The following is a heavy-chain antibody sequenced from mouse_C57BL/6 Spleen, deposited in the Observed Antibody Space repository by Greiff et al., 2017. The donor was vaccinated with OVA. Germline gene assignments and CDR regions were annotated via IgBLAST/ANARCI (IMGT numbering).Heavy chain of an antibody. CDR1: GYTFTSYT. CDR3: AAYYSNAMDY. D-gene: IGHD2-5*01. CDR2: INPSSGYT. V-gene: IGHV1-4*01. J-gene: IGHJ4*01. Sequence: VQLQQSGAELARPGASVKMSCKASGYTFTSYTMHWVKQRPGQGLEWIGYINPSSGYTKYNQKFKDKATLTADKSSSTAYMQLSSLTSEDSAVYYCAAYYSNAMDYWGQGTSVTVSS.